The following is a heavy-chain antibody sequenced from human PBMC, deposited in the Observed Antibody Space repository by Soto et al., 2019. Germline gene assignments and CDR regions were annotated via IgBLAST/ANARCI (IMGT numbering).Heavy chain of an antibody. CDR2: ITVNGNT. Sequence: QVQQLESGPGLVKPWDTLSLTCTVSGAYISDFSWSWIRQPAGKGLEWIGRITVNGNTQYNPSFRSRVTMSMDTSRNQLSLNLQSATAADTALYYCARESGENWTYEAHWGQGTLVTVSS. CDR3: ARESGENWTYEAH. J-gene: IGHJ1*01. D-gene: IGHD1-7*01. V-gene: IGHV4-4*07. CDR1: GAYISDFS.